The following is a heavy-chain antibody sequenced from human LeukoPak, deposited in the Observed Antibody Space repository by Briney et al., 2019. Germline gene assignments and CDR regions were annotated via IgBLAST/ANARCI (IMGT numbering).Heavy chain of an antibody. CDR3: AREGITIFGVANSNWFDP. CDR1: GFTFSDHY. Sequence: GGSLRLSCAASGFTFSDHYMSWIRQAPGKGLEWVSYISGSSTTIYYADSVRDRFTISRDNGKNSLYLQMNSLRVEDTAIYYCAREGITIFGVANSNWFDPWGQGTLVTVSS. D-gene: IGHD3-3*01. J-gene: IGHJ5*02. V-gene: IGHV3-11*01. CDR2: ISGSSTTI.